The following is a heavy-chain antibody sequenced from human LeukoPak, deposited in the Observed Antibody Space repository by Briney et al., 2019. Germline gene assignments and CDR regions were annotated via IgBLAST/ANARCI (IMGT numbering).Heavy chain of an antibody. V-gene: IGHV3-23*01. CDR1: GFTFSSYA. Sequence: PGGSLRLSCAASGFTFSSYAMSWVRQAPGKGLEWVSAISGSGGSTYYADSVKGRFTISRDNSKNTLYLQMNSLRAEDTAVYYCAKDPLPEFTSVGYFDYWGQGTLVTVSS. CDR3: AKDPLPEFTSVGYFDY. CDR2: ISGSGGST. J-gene: IGHJ4*02.